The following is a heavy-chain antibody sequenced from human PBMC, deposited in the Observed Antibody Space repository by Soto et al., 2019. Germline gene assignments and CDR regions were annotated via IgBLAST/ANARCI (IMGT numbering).Heavy chain of an antibody. CDR1: GFSLSTSGVG. J-gene: IGHJ2*01. V-gene: IGHV2-5*02. Sequence: QITLKESGPTLVKPTQTLTLTCTFSGFSLSTSGVGVGWIRQPPGKALEWLALIYWDDDKRYSPSLKSRLTITKDTSNNQVVLTMTEMDPMDTATYYCAHRYCSGGSCYWDYYFDRWGRGTLVTVSS. CDR3: AHRYCSGGSCYWDYYFDR. CDR2: IYWDDDK. D-gene: IGHD2-15*01.